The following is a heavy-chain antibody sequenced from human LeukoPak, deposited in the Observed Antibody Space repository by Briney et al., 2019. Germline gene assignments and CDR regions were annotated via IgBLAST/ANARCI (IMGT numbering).Heavy chain of an antibody. J-gene: IGHJ4*02. CDR2: ISGSGGST. Sequence: GGSLRLSCAASGFTFSSYAMSWVRQAPGKGLEWVSAISGSGGSTYYADSVKGRFTISRDNSKNTLYLQMNSLRAEDTAVYYCAKDAHRSVGLGYSGYDWFDYWGQGTLVTVSS. D-gene: IGHD5-12*01. CDR3: AKDAHRSVGLGYSGYDWFDY. V-gene: IGHV3-23*01. CDR1: GFTFSSYA.